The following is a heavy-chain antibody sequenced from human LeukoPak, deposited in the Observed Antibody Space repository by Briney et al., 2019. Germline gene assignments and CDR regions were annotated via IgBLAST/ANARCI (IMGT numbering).Heavy chain of an antibody. Sequence: GGSLRLSCAASGFTFSSYSMNWVRQAPGEGLEWVSYISSSSSTIYYADSVKGRFTISRDNAKNSLYLQMNSLRDEDTAVYYCAREKGAARHYGMDVWGQGTTVTVSS. CDR1: GFTFSSYS. CDR3: AREKGAARHYGMDV. J-gene: IGHJ6*02. D-gene: IGHD6-6*01. V-gene: IGHV3-48*02. CDR2: ISSSSSTI.